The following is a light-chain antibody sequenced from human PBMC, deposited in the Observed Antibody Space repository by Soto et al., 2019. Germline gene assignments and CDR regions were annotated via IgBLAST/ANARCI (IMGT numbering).Light chain of an antibody. CDR1: QSISNY. V-gene: IGKV1-39*01. CDR2: AAS. CDR3: QQSSTPPRP. Sequence: DIHMTQSPSSLSASVGDRVTITCRASQSISNYLNWYQQKPGKAPKLLIFAASSLQSGVPSRFSGSGSGTDFTLVISSLQPEDFATYYCQQSSTPPRPFGPGTKVEVK. J-gene: IGKJ3*01.